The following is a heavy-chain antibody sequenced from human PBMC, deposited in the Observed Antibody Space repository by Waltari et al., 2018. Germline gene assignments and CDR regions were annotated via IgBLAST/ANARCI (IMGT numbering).Heavy chain of an antibody. CDR1: GYTLTELS. V-gene: IGHV1-24*01. CDR3: ATPWGRDGYNYQAFDI. Sequence: QVQLVQSGAEVKKPGASVKVSCKVSGYTLTELSMHWVRQAPGKGLEWMGGFDPEDGETIYAQKFQGRVTMTEETSTDTAYMELSSLRSEDTAVYYCATPWGRDGYNYQAFDIWGQGTMVIVSS. D-gene: IGHD5-12*01. J-gene: IGHJ3*02. CDR2: FDPEDGET.